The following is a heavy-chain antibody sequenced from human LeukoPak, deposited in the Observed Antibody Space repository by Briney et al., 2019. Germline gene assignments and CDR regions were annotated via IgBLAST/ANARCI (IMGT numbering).Heavy chain of an antibody. Sequence: GASVKVSCKASGYTFTSYDINWVRQATGQGLEWMGWMNPNSGNTGYAQKFQGRGTMTRNTSISTAYMELSSLRSEDTAVYYCARGLLAVDTAMAEFDYWGQGTLVTVSS. D-gene: IGHD5-18*01. V-gene: IGHV1-8*01. CDR2: MNPNSGNT. CDR3: ARGLLAVDTAMAEFDY. J-gene: IGHJ4*02. CDR1: GYTFTSYD.